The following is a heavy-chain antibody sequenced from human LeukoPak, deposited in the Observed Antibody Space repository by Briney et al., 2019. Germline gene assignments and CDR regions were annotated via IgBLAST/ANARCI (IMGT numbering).Heavy chain of an antibody. Sequence: PGGSLRLSCTVSGFTVSSNSMSWVRQAPGKGLEWVSFIYSDNTHYSDSVKGRFTISRDNSKNTLYLQMNSLRAEDTAVYYCARVAYDSSGYLLGDYWGQGTLVTVSS. CDR3: ARVAYDSSGYLLGDY. V-gene: IGHV3-53*01. CDR1: GFTVSSNS. CDR2: IYSDNT. J-gene: IGHJ4*02. D-gene: IGHD3-22*01.